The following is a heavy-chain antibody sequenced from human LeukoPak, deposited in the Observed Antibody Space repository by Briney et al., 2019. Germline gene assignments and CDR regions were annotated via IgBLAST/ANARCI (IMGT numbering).Heavy chain of an antibody. Sequence: ASVKVSCKASGYAFTNYGISWVRQAPGQGLEWMGWISAQHGQTEYAPNSQDRVTMTTDTYTNTAYMELRSLRSDDTAVYYCAGSLGYCTSNVCYLKYWGQGTLVTVSS. CDR3: AGSLGYCTSNVCYLKY. CDR2: ISAQHGQT. CDR1: GYAFTNYG. V-gene: IGHV1-18*01. J-gene: IGHJ4*02. D-gene: IGHD2-8*01.